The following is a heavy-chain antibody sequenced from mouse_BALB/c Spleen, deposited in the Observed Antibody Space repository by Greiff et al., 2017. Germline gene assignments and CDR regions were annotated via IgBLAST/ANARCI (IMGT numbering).Heavy chain of an antibody. CDR3: TLYAMDY. J-gene: IGHJ4*01. CDR1: GFTFSNYW. CDR2: IRLKSNNYAT. V-gene: IGHV6-6*02. Sequence: DVKLVESGGGLVQPGGSMKLSCVASGFTFSNYWMNWVRQSPEKGLEWVAEIRLKSNNYATHYAESVKGRFTISRDDSKSSVYLQMNNLRAEDTGIYYCTLYAMDYWGQGTSVTVSS.